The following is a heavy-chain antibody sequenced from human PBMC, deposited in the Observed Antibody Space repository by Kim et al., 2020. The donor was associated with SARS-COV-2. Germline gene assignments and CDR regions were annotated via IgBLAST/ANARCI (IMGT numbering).Heavy chain of an antibody. CDR2: INPNSGGT. D-gene: IGHD1-26*01. V-gene: IGHV1-2*02. Sequence: ASVKVSCKASGYTFTGYYMHWVRQAPGQGLEWMGWINPNSGGTNYAQKFQGRVTMTRDTSISTAYMELSRLRSDDTAVYYCARWSLEMWGANPIWGQGTMVTVSS. CDR1: GYTFTGYY. J-gene: IGHJ3*02. CDR3: ARWSLEMWGANPI.